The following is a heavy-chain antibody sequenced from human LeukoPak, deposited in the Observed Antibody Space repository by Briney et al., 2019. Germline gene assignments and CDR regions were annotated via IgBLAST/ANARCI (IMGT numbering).Heavy chain of an antibody. V-gene: IGHV3-30*04. CDR3: ARYRLSYSYGALFDY. CDR2: ISNDGSYK. J-gene: IGHJ4*02. D-gene: IGHD5-18*01. CDR1: GFTFSNYA. Sequence: PGRSLRLSCAASGFTFSNYAIHWVRQAPGKGLEWVAVISNDGSYKDYADSVKGRFTISRDKSKNTLYLQMSSLRAEDTAVYYCARYRLSYSYGALFDYWGQGTLVTVSS.